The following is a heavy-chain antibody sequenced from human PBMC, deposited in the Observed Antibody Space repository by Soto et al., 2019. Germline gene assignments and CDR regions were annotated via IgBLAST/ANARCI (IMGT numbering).Heavy chain of an antibody. CDR2: ISGSGANI. J-gene: IGHJ5*01. CDR3: AKEYTYGSSPMVAS. V-gene: IGHV3-23*01. Sequence: EVQLLESGGGLVQPGGSLRLSCAASGFTFSNHAMSWVRQAPGKGLEWVSAISGSGANIYYADSVKGRFTVSRDNSKNTLYLQMNSLRADDTAIYYCAKEYTYGSSPMVASWGRGTLVTVSS. CDR1: GFTFSNHA. D-gene: IGHD5-18*01.